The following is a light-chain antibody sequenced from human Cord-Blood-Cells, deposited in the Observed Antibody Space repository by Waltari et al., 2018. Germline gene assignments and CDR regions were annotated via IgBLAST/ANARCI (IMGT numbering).Light chain of an antibody. V-gene: IGLV2-14*01. CDR1: SRNVGGYNS. CDR2: DVS. J-gene: IGLJ2*01. CDR3: SSYTSSSTVV. Sequence: QSALTQPASVSGSPGQSITISCTGTSRNVGGYNSVSWYQQHPGKAPKLLSYDVSNRPSGVSNRFSGSKSGNTASLTISGLQAEYDADYYCSSYTSSSTVVFGGGTKLTVL.